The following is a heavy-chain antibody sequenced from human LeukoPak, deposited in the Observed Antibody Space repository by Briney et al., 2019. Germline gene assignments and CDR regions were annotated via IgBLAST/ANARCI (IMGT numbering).Heavy chain of an antibody. J-gene: IGHJ2*01. Sequence: PSETLSLTCTVSGGSVSSGSYYWSWIRQPPGKGLGRIGYIYYSGSTNYNPSLKSRVTISVDTSKNQFSLKLSSVTAADTAVYYCARDLVVGATYWYFDLWGRGTLVTVSS. CDR2: IYYSGST. CDR3: ARDLVVGATYWYFDL. V-gene: IGHV4-61*01. D-gene: IGHD1-26*01. CDR1: GGSVSSGSYY.